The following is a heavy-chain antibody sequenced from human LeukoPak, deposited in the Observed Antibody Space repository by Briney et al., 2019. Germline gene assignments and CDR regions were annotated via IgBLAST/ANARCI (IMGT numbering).Heavy chain of an antibody. CDR2: ISSGSTSTI. CDR3: ARGASAFDY. Sequence: GGSLRLSCAASGFTFSAYSMNWVRQAPGKGLEWVSYISSGSTSTIYYADSVKGRFTISRDNAKNSLYLQMNSLRDEDTAVFYCARGASAFDYWGQGTLVTLSS. J-gene: IGHJ4*02. CDR1: GFTFSAYS. V-gene: IGHV3-48*02.